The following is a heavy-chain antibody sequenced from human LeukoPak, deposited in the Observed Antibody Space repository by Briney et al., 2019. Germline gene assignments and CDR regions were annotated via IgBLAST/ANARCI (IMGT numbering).Heavy chain of an antibody. V-gene: IGHV1-69*13. J-gene: IGHJ4*02. Sequence: VASVKVSCKASGSAFSGYTITWVRQDPGQGLEWVGGIITHLASTNYAQKFQGRVTISADDSTSTAYMQLRSLTSEDTAFYYCALAFSGYDRWFPEPPDQWGQGTLVTVSS. CDR2: IITHLAST. CDR1: GSAFSGYT. D-gene: IGHD5-12*01. CDR3: ALAFSGYDRWFPEPPDQ.